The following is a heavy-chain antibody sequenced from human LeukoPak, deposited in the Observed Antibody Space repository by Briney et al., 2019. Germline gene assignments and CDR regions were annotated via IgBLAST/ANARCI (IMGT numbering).Heavy chain of an antibody. CDR3: ARGGGIVVVPAATPLDY. CDR1: GFTFSSYA. D-gene: IGHD2-2*01. V-gene: IGHV3-23*01. CDR2: ISGSGGST. J-gene: IGHJ4*02. Sequence: GGSLRLSCAASGFTFSSYAMSWVRQAPGKGLEWVSAISGSGGSTYYADSVKGRFTISRDNAKNSLYLQMNSLRAEDTAVYYCARGGGIVVVPAATPLDYWGQGTLVTVSS.